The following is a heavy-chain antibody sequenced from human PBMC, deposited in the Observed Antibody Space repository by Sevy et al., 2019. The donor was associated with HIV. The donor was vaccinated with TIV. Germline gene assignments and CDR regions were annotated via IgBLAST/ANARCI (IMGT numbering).Heavy chain of an antibody. CDR3: ARKYDSSGYFDY. Sequence: GGSLRLSCAASGFTFSRYAMNWVRQAPGKGLEWVSGISGSGGSGDKTNYADSVKGRFTISRDDSKNSLYLHLNSLRAEDTAIYYCARKYDSSGYFDYWGQGTLVTVSS. J-gene: IGHJ4*02. V-gene: IGHV3-23*01. D-gene: IGHD3-22*01. CDR1: GFTFSRYA. CDR2: ISGSGGSGDKT.